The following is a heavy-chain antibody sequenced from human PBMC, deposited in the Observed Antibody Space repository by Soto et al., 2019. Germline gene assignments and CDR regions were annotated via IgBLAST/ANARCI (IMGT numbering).Heavy chain of an antibody. Sequence: QVQLVQSGAEVRKPGSSVRVSCKASGGSFNRHTISWVRQAPGQGLEWMGGIIPIFGTANHAQKFQGRVTIIADESTSTGYMELSSLRSDDTAIYYCARGWGDDSTDYYYAYWGQGTLVIVSS. CDR1: GGSFNRHT. D-gene: IGHD3-22*01. CDR2: IIPIFGTA. J-gene: IGHJ4*02. V-gene: IGHV1-69*01. CDR3: ARGWGDDSTDYYYAY.